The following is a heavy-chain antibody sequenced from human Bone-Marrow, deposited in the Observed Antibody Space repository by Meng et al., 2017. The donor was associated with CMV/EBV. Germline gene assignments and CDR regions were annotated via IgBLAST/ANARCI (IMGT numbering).Heavy chain of an antibody. D-gene: IGHD6-13*01. CDR1: GFTFSSNS. CDR2: ISSSSSYI. Sequence: GESLKISCAASGFTFSSNSMNWVGQAPGKGLEWVSSISSSSSYIYYADSVKGRLTISRDNAKNSLYLQMNSFRAEDTAVYYCAGEGIAAAGTYYYSYGMDVWGQGTTVTVSS. CDR3: AGEGIAAAGTYYYSYGMDV. J-gene: IGHJ6*02. V-gene: IGHV3-21*01.